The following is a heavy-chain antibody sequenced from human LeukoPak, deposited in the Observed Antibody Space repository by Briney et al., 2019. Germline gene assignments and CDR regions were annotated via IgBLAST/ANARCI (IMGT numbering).Heavy chain of an antibody. Sequence: HTGGSLRLSCAGSGFTFSSYAMSWVRQAPGKGLEWVSAISGSGGAAYYAHSVKGRFTISRDNAKNSLYLQMNSLRAEDTAVYYCARDRNDAFDIWGQGTMVTVSS. V-gene: IGHV3-23*01. D-gene: IGHD1-14*01. CDR3: ARDRNDAFDI. J-gene: IGHJ3*02. CDR1: GFTFSSYA. CDR2: ISGSGGAA.